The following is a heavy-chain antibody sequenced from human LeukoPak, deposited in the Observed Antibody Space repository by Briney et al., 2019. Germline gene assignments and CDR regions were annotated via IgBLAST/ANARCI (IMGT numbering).Heavy chain of an antibody. V-gene: IGHV3-30*02. CDR2: IRYDGSNK. J-gene: IGHJ5*02. CDR1: GFTFSSYG. D-gene: IGHD3-16*02. CDR3: AKDGYYDYVWGSYRGNWFDP. Sequence: GGSLRLSCAASGFTFSSYGMHWVRQAPGKGLEWVAFIRYDGSNKYYADSVKGRFTISRDNSKNTLYLQMNSLRAEDTAVYYCAKDGYYDYVWGSYRGNWFDPWGQGTLVTVSS.